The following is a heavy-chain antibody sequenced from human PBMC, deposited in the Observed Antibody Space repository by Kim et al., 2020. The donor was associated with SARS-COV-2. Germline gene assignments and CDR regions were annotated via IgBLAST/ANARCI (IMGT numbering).Heavy chain of an antibody. CDR1: GFTFSDSA. J-gene: IGHJ3*02. V-gene: IGHV3-73*01. CDR2: IRNKDNGYEP. Sequence: GGSLRLSCAASGFTFSDSAMHWVRQASGKGLEWVGRIRNKDNGYEPVYAASVRGRFTISRDDSKKTAYLQMNSLKTEDTAVYYCTRVPPYSDTYWDAFDMWGQGTMVTVSS. D-gene: IGHD5-12*01. CDR3: TRVPPYSDTYWDAFDM.